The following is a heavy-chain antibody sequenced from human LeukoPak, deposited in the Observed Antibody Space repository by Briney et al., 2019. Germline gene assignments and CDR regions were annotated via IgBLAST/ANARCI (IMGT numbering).Heavy chain of an antibody. CDR3: AKAVRSMVTGGGYFDS. CDR1: GFAFSNYA. V-gene: IGHV3-23*01. D-gene: IGHD3-10*01. J-gene: IGHJ4*02. CDR2: LSGGGDSR. Sequence: PGGSLRLSCAASGFAFSNYAMSWVRQAPGKGLEWVSSLSGGGDSRDYADSVMGRFTISRDNSKNTLYLQMNSLRAEDTAVYYCAKAVRSMVTGGGYFDSWGQGTLVTVSS.